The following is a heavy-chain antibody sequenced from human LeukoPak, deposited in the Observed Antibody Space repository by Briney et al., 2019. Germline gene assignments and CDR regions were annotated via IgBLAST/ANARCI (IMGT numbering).Heavy chain of an antibody. CDR1: GYTFTGYY. CDR3: ARDRGYSYGYAAFDY. J-gene: IGHJ4*02. Sequence: GASVKVSCKASGYTFTGYYMRWVRQAPGQGLEWMGWINPNSGGTNYAQKFQGRVTMTRDTSISTAYMELSRLRSDDTAVYYCARDRGYSYGYAAFDYWGQGTLVTVSS. CDR2: INPNSGGT. V-gene: IGHV1-2*02. D-gene: IGHD5-18*01.